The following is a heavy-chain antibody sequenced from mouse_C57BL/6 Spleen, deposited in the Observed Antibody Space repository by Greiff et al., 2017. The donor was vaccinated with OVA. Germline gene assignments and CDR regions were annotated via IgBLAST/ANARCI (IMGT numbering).Heavy chain of an antibody. CDR1: GYTFTSYW. CDR2: IHPNSGST. Sequence: VQLQQSGAELVKPGASVKLSCKASGYTFTSYWMHWVKQRPGQGLEWIGMIHPNSGSTNYNEKFKSKATLTVDKSSSTAYMQLSSLTSEDSAVYYCARSSGYDVYFDYWGQGTTLTVSS. CDR3: ARSSGYDVYFDY. V-gene: IGHV1-64*01. J-gene: IGHJ2*01. D-gene: IGHD2-2*01.